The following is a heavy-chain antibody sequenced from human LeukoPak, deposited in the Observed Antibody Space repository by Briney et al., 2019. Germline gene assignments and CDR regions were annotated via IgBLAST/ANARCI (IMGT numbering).Heavy chain of an antibody. CDR1: GFTFSSYG. D-gene: IGHD2-15*01. J-gene: IGHJ4*02. V-gene: IGHV3-30*18. CDR3: AKLPYCSGGSCSHDY. Sequence: QPGRSLRLSCAASGFTFSSYGMHWVRQAPGKGLEWVAVISYDGSNKYYADSVKGRFTISRDNSKNTLYLQMNSRRAEDTAVYYCAKLPYCSGGSCSHDYWGQGTLVTVSS. CDR2: ISYDGSNK.